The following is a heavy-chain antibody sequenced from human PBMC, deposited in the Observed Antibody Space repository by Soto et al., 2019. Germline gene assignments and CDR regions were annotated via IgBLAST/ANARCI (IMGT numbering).Heavy chain of an antibody. CDR3: AREGALKPFSS. CDR2: VKGDGSDT. V-gene: IGHV3-74*01. Sequence: PGGSLRLSCAASGFTFSSYWMHWVRQAPGKGLVWVSRVKGDGSDTTYADSVKGRFTISRDNAKNSVYLQMDSLRVEDTAVYYCAREGALKPFSSWGQGALVTVTS. CDR1: GFTFSSYW. J-gene: IGHJ5*02.